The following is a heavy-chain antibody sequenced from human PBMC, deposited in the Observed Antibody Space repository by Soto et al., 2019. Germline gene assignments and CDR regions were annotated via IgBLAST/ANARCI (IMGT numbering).Heavy chain of an antibody. D-gene: IGHD3-22*01. CDR2: IKQDGSEK. V-gene: IGHV3-7*01. J-gene: IGHJ4*02. CDR1: GFTFSDYW. CDR3: ARDSVRGYYDSSGYFTAVDY. Sequence: GGSLRLSCAASGFTFSDYWMSWVRQAPGKGLEWVANIKQDGSEKYYVDSVKGRFTISRDNAKNSLFLQMNSLRAEDTAVYYCARDSVRGYYDSSGYFTAVDYWGQGTLVTVS.